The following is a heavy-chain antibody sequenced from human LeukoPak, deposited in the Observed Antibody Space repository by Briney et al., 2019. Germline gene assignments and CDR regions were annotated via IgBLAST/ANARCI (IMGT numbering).Heavy chain of an antibody. V-gene: IGHV4-30-2*01. D-gene: IGHD2-2*01. CDR1: GGSISSGGYY. CDR3: ARMNCSSTSCYSHFDY. J-gene: IGHJ4*02. CDR2: IYHSGSA. Sequence: SQTLSLTCTVSGGSISSGGYYWSWIRQPPGKGLEWIGYIYHSGSAYYNPSLKSRVTISVDRSKNQFSLKLSSVTAADTAVYYCARMNCSSTSCYSHFDYWGQGTLVTVSS.